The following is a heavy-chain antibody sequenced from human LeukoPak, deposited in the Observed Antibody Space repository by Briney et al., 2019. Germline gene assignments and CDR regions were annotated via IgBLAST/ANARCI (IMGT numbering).Heavy chain of an antibody. D-gene: IGHD3-3*01. J-gene: IGHJ3*02. Sequence: GGSLRLSCTGSGFSFTNYAMHWVRQAPGEGLEWVAVISYDESKIYYADSVKGRFTISRDNSKNTLYLQMNSLRAEDTAVYYCASPQGFGVVNDAFDIWGQGTMVTVSS. CDR2: ISYDESKI. CDR3: ASPQGFGVVNDAFDI. V-gene: IGHV3-30*03. CDR1: GFSFTNYA.